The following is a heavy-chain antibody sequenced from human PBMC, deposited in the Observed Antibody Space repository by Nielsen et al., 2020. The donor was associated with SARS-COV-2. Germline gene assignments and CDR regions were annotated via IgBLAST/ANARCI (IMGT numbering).Heavy chain of an antibody. Sequence: GGSLRLSCAASGFTFSDHYMDWVRQAPGKGLEWVGRTRNKANSYTTEYAASVKGRFTISRDDSKNSLYLQMNSLKTEDTAVYYCARYTYYYDSSGYSAGGYFDYWGQGTLVTVSS. CDR3: ARYTYYYDSSGYSAGGYFDY. D-gene: IGHD3-22*01. CDR1: GFTFSDHY. V-gene: IGHV3-72*01. J-gene: IGHJ4*02. CDR2: TRNKANSYTT.